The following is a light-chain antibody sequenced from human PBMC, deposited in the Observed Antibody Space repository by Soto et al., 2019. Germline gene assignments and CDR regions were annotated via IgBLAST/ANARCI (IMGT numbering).Light chain of an antibody. CDR3: QQRSNWPLT. CDR2: DAS. J-gene: IGKJ4*01. CDR1: QSVSSY. Sequence: EIVLTQSPATLSLSPGERATLSCRASQSVSSYLAWYQQKPGQAPRLLIYDASNRATGIPARFSGSGSGTAFTLTIGSLKPEDFAVYYCQQRSNWPLTFGGGTKVEIK. V-gene: IGKV3-11*01.